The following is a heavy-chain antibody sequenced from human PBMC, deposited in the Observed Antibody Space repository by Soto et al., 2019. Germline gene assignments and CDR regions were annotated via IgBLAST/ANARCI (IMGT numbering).Heavy chain of an antibody. V-gene: IGHV4-59*08. CDR3: ARGLRYFDWLLNY. J-gene: IGHJ4*02. D-gene: IGHD3-9*01. CDR2: IYYSGST. CDR1: GGSISSYY. Sequence: SETLSLTCTVSGGSISSYYWSWIRQPPGKGLEWIGYIYYSGSTNYNPSLKSRVTISVDTSKNQFSLKLSSVTAADTAVYYCARGLRYFDWLLNYWGQGTLVTVSS.